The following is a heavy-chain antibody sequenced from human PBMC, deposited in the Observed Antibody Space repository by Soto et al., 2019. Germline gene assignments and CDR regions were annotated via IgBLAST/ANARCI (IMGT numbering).Heavy chain of an antibody. Sequence: PGGTLRLSCSASGFTFSSYAMHWVRQAPGKGLEYVSAISSNGGSTYYADSVKGRFTTSRDNSKNTLYLQMSRLRAEDTAVYYCVKDRVVITGWFDPWGQGTLVTVSS. CDR3: VKDRVVITGWFDP. J-gene: IGHJ5*02. CDR2: ISSNGGST. D-gene: IGHD3-22*01. V-gene: IGHV3-64D*06. CDR1: GFTFSSYA.